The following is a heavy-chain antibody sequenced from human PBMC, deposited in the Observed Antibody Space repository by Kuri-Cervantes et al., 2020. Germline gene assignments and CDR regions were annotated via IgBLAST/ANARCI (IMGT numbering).Heavy chain of an antibody. D-gene: IGHD6-13*01. V-gene: IGHV1-69*05. CDR2: IIPIFGTA. J-gene: IGHJ6*03. CDR1: GGTFSSYA. Sequence: SVKVSCKASGGTFSSYAISWVRQAPGQGLEWMGGIIPIFGTANYAQKFQGRVTITTDESTSTAYMELSSLRAEDTAVYYCARWVSWSRGYYYYMDVWGKGTTVTVSS. CDR3: ARWVSWSRGYYYYMDV.